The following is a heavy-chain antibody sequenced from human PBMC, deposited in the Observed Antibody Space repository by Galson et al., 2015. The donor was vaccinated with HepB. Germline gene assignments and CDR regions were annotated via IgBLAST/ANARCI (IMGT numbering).Heavy chain of an antibody. J-gene: IGHJ4*02. CDR1: GFTFSSYA. D-gene: IGHD2-15*01. Sequence: SLRLSCAASGFTFSSYAMSWVRQAPGKGLEWVSAISGSGTSTYYADSVKGRFTISRDNSKNMLFLQINTLRVEDTAVYYCAKDGCSGDGCFLDFDNRGQGTLVTLSS. CDR3: AKDGCSGDGCFLDFDN. CDR2: ISGSGTST. V-gene: IGHV3-23*01.